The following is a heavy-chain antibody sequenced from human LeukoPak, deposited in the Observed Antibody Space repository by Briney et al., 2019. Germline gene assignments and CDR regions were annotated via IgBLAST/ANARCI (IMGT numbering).Heavy chain of an antibody. Sequence: ASVKVSCKASGYTFTDYYMHWVRQAPGQGLEWMGWINPNNGGRIYAQKFQGRVAMTMDTSITTAYMELSRLRSDDTAVYYCARSQRQWLANFDYWGQGTLLTVSS. CDR1: GYTFTDYY. CDR3: ARSQRQWLANFDY. J-gene: IGHJ4*02. CDR2: INPNNGGR. V-gene: IGHV1-2*02. D-gene: IGHD6-19*01.